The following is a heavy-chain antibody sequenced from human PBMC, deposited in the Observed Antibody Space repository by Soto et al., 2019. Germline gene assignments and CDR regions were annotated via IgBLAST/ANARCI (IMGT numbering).Heavy chain of an antibody. V-gene: IGHV4-31*03. CDR3: ARASMAVYYYYLDV. CDR2: IYYTGRT. Sequence: QVQLQESGPGLVKPSQTLSLTCTVSGGSISSGGYYWSWIRQHPGKGLEWIGYIYYTGRTYYNPSLNCRVTISVDTTKNQFSLQLSSVTDEDSALYYWARASMAVYYYYLDVWGQGTTVTVSS. J-gene: IGHJ6*03. CDR1: GGSISSGGYY.